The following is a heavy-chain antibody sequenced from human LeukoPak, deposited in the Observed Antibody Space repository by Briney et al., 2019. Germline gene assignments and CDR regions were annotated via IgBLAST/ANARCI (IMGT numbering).Heavy chain of an antibody. CDR3: AKDQNFVGWGDGYNSWFDY. CDR2: ISGSGGST. D-gene: IGHD5-24*01. V-gene: IGHV3-23*01. CDR1: GFTFSSYG. J-gene: IGHJ4*02. Sequence: GGSLRLSCAAFGFTFSSYGMSWVRQAPGKGLEWVSAISGSGGSTYYADSVKGRFTISRDNSKNTLYLQMNSLRAEDTAVYYCAKDQNFVGWGDGYNSWFDYWGQGTLVTVSS.